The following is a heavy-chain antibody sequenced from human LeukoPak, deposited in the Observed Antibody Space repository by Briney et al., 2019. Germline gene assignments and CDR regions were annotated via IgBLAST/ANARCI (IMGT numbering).Heavy chain of an antibody. J-gene: IGHJ4*02. CDR3: AKTVRYFDWLLSPFDY. Sequence: GGSLRLSCAASGFTFSSYGMHWVRQAPGKGLEGVAVISYDGSNKYYADSVKGRFTISRDNSKNTLYLQMNSLRAEDTAVYYCAKTVRYFDWLLSPFDYWGQGTLVTVSS. D-gene: IGHD3-9*01. V-gene: IGHV3-30*18. CDR2: ISYDGSNK. CDR1: GFTFSSYG.